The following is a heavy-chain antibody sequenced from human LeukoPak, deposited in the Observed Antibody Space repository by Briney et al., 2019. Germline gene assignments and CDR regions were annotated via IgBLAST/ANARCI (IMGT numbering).Heavy chain of an antibody. V-gene: IGHV3-33*01. CDR1: GFTFSTYG. CDR3: ARGGRYYYGSGGSTTDFDY. J-gene: IGHJ4*02. Sequence: GKSLRLSRAASGFTFSTYGIHWVRQAPGKGLEWVAVIWYDGNKKNFADSVKGRFTISRDNAKNTVYLQINSLRAEDTAVYYCARGGRYYYGSGGSTTDFDYWGQGTLVTVSS. CDR2: IWYDGNKK. D-gene: IGHD3-10*01.